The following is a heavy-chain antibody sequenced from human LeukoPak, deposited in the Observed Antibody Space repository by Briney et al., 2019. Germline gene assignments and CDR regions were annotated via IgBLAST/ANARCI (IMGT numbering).Heavy chain of an antibody. V-gene: IGHV4-4*07. CDR3: VRQDHWLVAPLDY. CDR2: IYTSGST. J-gene: IGHJ4*02. D-gene: IGHD6-19*01. Sequence: PSETLSLTCTVSGGSIRSYYWSWIRQPAGKGLEWIGRIYTSGSTSYNPSLKSRVTMSRDTSKKQFSLKMSSVTAADTAVYYCVRQDHWLVAPLDYWGQGTLVTVS. CDR1: GGSIRSYY.